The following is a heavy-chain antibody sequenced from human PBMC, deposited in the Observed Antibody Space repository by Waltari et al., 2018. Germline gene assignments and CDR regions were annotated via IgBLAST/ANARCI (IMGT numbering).Heavy chain of an antibody. Sequence: QVQLQESGPGLVKPSETLSLTCAVSGYSISSGYYWGWIRQPPGKGLEWIGSIYHSGSTCYNPSLKSRVTISVDTSKNQFSLKLSSVTAADTAVYYCARHVGATSFCYYWGQGTLVTVSS. CDR2: IYHSGST. J-gene: IGHJ4*02. D-gene: IGHD1-26*01. CDR1: GYSISSGYY. CDR3: ARHVGATSFCYY. V-gene: IGHV4-38-2*01.